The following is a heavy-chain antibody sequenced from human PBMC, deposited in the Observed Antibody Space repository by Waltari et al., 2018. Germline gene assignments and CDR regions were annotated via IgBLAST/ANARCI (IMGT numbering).Heavy chain of an antibody. CDR1: GYSINSGNY. D-gene: IGHD2-15*01. CDR2: FYHSGAT. V-gene: IGHV4-38-2*01. Sequence: QVQLQESGPGLVKPSETLSLTCSVSGYSINSGNYWDWIRQPPGRGLEWIGSFYHSGATHYNPSLKSRVTISVDMSKNQFSLKVSSVTAADSAVYYCATSYCSGGSCYSGEHYYYNYFMDVWGKGTTVTVSS. CDR3: ATSYCSGGSCYSGEHYYYNYFMDV. J-gene: IGHJ6*03.